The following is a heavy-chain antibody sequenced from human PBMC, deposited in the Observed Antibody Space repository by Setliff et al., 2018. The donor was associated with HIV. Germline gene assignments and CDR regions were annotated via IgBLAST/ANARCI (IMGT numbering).Heavy chain of an antibody. CDR3: AKFRYAIKSTYYFDS. D-gene: IGHD2-2*01. CDR1: GFTFRLYG. V-gene: IGHV3-30*02. J-gene: IGHJ4*02. CDR2: IEFDGKNE. Sequence: GGSLRLSCAASGFTFRLYGMHWVRRAPGKGLEWVASIEFDGKNEYYAEPVKGRFTISRDNSKSTVYLQMNSVTPEDSAMYYCAKFRYAIKSTYYFDSWGQGTLVTVSS.